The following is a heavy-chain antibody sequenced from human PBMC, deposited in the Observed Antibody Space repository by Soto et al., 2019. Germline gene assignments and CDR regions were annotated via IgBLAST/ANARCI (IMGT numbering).Heavy chain of an antibody. CDR3: AIDYGDYVY. J-gene: IGHJ4*02. Sequence: QVQLVQSGAEVEKPGASVKVYCKASGYTFTSYYMHWVRQAPGQGLEWMGIINPSGGSTSYAQKFQGRVTMTRDTSTSTVYMELSSQRSEDTAVYYCAIDYGDYVYWGQGTLVTVSS. D-gene: IGHD4-17*01. CDR2: INPSGGST. V-gene: IGHV1-46*01. CDR1: GYTFTSYY.